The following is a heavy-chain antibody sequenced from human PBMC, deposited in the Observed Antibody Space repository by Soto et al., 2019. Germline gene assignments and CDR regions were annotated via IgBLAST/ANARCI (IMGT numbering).Heavy chain of an antibody. J-gene: IGHJ6*02. CDR2: ISGGGGST. CDR1: GFPFSSYV. Sequence: GGSLRLSCAVSGFPFSSYVMTWVRQAPGKGLEWVSVISGGGGSTDYAESVKGRFTISRDNSENTLYLQMNSLRAEDTAVYYCAKAVTLVRGINPYSYGLDVWGQGTTVTVSS. V-gene: IGHV3-23*01. D-gene: IGHD3-10*01. CDR3: AKAVTLVRGINPYSYGLDV.